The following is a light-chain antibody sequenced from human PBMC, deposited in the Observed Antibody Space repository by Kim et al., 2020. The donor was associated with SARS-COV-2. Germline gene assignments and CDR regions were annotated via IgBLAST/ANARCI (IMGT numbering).Light chain of an antibody. CDR1: KLGDKY. CDR3: QAWDSSTVV. J-gene: IGLJ2*01. V-gene: IGLV3-1*01. Sequence: SYELTQPPSVSVSPGQTASITCSGDKLGDKYACWYQQKPGQSPVLDIYQDSKRPSGIPERFSGSNSGNTATLTISGTQAMDEADYYRQAWDSSTVVFGGGTQLTVL. CDR2: QDS.